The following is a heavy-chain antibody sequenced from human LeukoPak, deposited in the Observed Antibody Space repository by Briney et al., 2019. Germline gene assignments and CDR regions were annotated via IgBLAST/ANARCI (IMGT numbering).Heavy chain of an antibody. J-gene: IGHJ3*02. CDR2: MNANSGNT. CDR3: ARVERGYSYGLDAFDI. Sequence: ASVKVSCKASGYTFTSYDINWVRQATGQGLEWMGWMNANSGNTGYAQKFQGRVTMTRNTSISTAYMELSSLRSEDTAVYYCARVERGYSYGLDAFDIWGQGTMVTVSS. V-gene: IGHV1-8*01. D-gene: IGHD5-18*01. CDR1: GYTFTSYD.